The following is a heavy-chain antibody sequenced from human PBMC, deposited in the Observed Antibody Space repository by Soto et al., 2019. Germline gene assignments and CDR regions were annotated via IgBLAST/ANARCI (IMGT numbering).Heavy chain of an antibody. CDR2: ISWNSGSI. CDR3: VKDFDSSGYYFQH. D-gene: IGHD3-22*01. CDR1: GFTFDDYA. V-gene: IGHV3-9*01. Sequence: GGSLRLSYAASGFTFDDYAMHWVRQAPGKGLKWVSAISWNSGSIGYADSVKGRFTISRDNAKNSLYLQMNSLRAEDTALYYCVKDFDSSGYYFQHWGQGTLVTVSS. J-gene: IGHJ1*01.